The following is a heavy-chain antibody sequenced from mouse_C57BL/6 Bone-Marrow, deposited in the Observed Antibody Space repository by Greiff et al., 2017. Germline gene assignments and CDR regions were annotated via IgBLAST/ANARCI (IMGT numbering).Heavy chain of an antibody. CDR1: GFSLTSYG. D-gene: IGHD2-5*01. CDR2: IWSGGST. CDR3: ARSAYYSNVWYFDV. J-gene: IGHJ1*03. Sequence: VQLVESGPGLVQPSQSLSITCTVSGFSLTSYGVHWVRQSPGKGLEWLGVIWSGGSTDYNAAFISRLSISKDNSKSQVFFKMNSLQADDTAIYYCARSAYYSNVWYFDVWGTGTTVTVSS. V-gene: IGHV2-2*01.